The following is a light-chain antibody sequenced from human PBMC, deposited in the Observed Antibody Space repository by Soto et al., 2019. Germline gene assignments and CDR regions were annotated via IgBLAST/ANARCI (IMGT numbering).Light chain of an antibody. CDR1: QSISSW. V-gene: IGKV1-5*03. J-gene: IGKJ1*01. CDR2: KAS. Sequence: DIQMTQSPSTLSASVGDRITITCRASQSISSWLAWYQQKPGKAPKLLIYKASSLESRVPSRFSGSGSGTEFTLTISSLQPDDFATYYCQQYNSYPWTFGQGTKWIS. CDR3: QQYNSYPWT.